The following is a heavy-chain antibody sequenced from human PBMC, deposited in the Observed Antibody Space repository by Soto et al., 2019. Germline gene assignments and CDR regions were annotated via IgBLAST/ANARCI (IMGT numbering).Heavy chain of an antibody. Sequence: PGESLKISCKVSGYSFTSYWISWVRQMPGKGLEWMGRIDPSDSYTNYSPSFQGHVTISADKSISTAYLQWSSLKASDTAMYYCARGRDGYNYPRYNWFDPWGQGTLVTVSS. CDR3: ARGRDGYNYPRYNWFDP. CDR1: GYSFTSYW. V-gene: IGHV5-10-1*01. J-gene: IGHJ5*02. D-gene: IGHD5-12*01. CDR2: IDPSDSYT.